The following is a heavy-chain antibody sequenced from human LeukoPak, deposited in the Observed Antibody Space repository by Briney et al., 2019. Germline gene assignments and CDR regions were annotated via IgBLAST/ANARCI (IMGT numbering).Heavy chain of an antibody. Sequence: GGSLRLSCAASGFTFSSYSMNWVRQAPGKGLEWVSYISSSSTIYYADSVKGRFTISRDNAKNSLFLQMNSLRAEDTAVYYCARGDSWNSYYYYYMDVWAKGPRSPSP. D-gene: IGHD1-7*01. J-gene: IGHJ6*03. V-gene: IGHV3-48*04. CDR1: GFTFSSYS. CDR2: ISSSSTI. CDR3: ARGDSWNSYYYYYMDV.